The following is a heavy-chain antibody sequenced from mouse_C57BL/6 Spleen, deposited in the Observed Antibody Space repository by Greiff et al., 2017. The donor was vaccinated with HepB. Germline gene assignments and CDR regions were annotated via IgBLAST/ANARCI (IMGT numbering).Heavy chain of an antibody. Sequence: EVQLVESGGDLVKPGGSLKLSCAASGFTFSSYGMSWVRQTPDKRLEWVATISSGGSYTYYPDSVKGRFTISRDNAKNTLYLQMSSLKSEDTAMYYCARRDMVTLDYWGQGTTLTVSS. CDR3: ARRDMVTLDY. J-gene: IGHJ2*01. CDR2: ISSGGSYT. V-gene: IGHV5-6*01. CDR1: GFTFSSYG. D-gene: IGHD2-2*01.